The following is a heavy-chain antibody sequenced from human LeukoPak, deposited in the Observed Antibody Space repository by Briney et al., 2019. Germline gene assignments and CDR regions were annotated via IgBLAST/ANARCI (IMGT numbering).Heavy chain of an antibody. CDR1: GFTFCSHG. V-gene: IGHV3-30*02. CDR2: IRFDGPKQ. CDR3: AKGGGRTSYDFWSGPLYS. D-gene: IGHD3-3*01. Sequence: GGSLRLSCAASGFTFCSHGMNWVRQAPGKGLQWVASIRFDGPKQYYAEYVKGRFTISRDNVKNTLYLQMNSLRVEDTGFYYCAKGGGRTSYDFWSGPLYSWGPGTLVTVSS. J-gene: IGHJ4*02.